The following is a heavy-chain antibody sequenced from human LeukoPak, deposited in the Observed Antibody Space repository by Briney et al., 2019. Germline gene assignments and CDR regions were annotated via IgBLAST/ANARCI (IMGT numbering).Heavy chain of an antibody. J-gene: IGHJ4*02. CDR3: ARSVAARTYYFDY. CDR2: IITIFGTA. CDR1: GGTFSSYA. V-gene: IGHV1-69*06. D-gene: IGHD1/OR15-1a*01. Sequence: SVKVSCKASGGTFSSYAISWVRQAPGQGLEWMGGIITIFGTANYAQKFQGRVTITADKSTSTAYMELSSLRSEDTAVYYCARSVAARTYYFDYWGQGTLVTVSS.